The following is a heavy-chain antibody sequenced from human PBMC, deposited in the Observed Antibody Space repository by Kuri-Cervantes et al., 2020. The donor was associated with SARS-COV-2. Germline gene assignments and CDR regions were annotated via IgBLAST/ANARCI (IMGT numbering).Heavy chain of an antibody. J-gene: IGHJ6*02. V-gene: IGHV3-48*02. CDR3: AREAPCRIVGAICYGMDV. Sequence: GGSLRLSCAASGFTFSSYSMNWVRQAPGKGLEWVSYISSSSTIYYADSVKGRFTISRDNAKNSLYLRMNSLRDEDTAVYYCAREAPCRIVGAICYGMDVWGQGTTVTVSS. CDR2: ISSSSTI. D-gene: IGHD1-26*01. CDR1: GFTFSSYS.